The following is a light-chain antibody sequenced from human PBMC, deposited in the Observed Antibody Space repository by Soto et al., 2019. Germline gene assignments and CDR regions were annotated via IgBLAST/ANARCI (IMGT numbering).Light chain of an antibody. CDR3: KLATSQPRT. CDR1: QAITNN. CDR2: EES. J-gene: IGKJ4*01. V-gene: IGKV1-9*01. Sequence: DIDVTQAGNASTSCVGDKVNKTYRASQAITNNLAWYQQKPGNPPRLLIYEESTLHSGAPSRFIGRKVGTQFILTFGLLQPEDFATYYCKLATSQPRTFAGGTKVDIK.